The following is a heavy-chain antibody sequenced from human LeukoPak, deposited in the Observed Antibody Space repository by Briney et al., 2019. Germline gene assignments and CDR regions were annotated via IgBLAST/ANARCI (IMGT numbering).Heavy chain of an antibody. Sequence: GGSLRLSCAASGFTFGSYPIHWVRQAPGKGLEWVAAVSYDGSNKYYVDSVKGRFTISRDNSKNTLYLQMNSLRAEDTAVYYCASPPAGGYYMDVWGKGTTVTVSS. D-gene: IGHD6-25*01. CDR1: GFTFGSYP. V-gene: IGHV3-30-3*01. CDR2: VSYDGSNK. CDR3: ASPPAGGYYMDV. J-gene: IGHJ6*03.